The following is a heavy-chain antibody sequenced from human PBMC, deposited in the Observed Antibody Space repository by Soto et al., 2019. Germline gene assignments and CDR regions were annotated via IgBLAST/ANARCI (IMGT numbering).Heavy chain of an antibody. CDR1: GGTFSSYA. D-gene: IGHD3-22*01. Sequence: QVQLVQSGAEVKKPGSSVKVSCKASGGTFSSYAISWVRQAPGQGLEWMGGIIPIFGTANYAQKFQGRVTITADESTSTAYMGLSSLRSEDTAVYYCGRGYYDSSGYYRGGRGAGMDVWGQGTTVTVSS. CDR3: GRGYYDSSGYYRGGRGAGMDV. CDR2: IIPIFGTA. J-gene: IGHJ6*02. V-gene: IGHV1-69*01.